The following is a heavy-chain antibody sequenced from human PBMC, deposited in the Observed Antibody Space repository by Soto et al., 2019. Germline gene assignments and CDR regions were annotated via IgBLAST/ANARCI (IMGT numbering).Heavy chain of an antibody. V-gene: IGHV1-69*13. J-gene: IGHJ4*02. CDR3: ATDLGGSGWLSDFFDF. CDR2: IIPTLRAA. Sequence: ASVKVSCKASGGTFSNYAFSWVRQAPGQGLEWLGGIIPTLRAANYAQKFQGRVTISADESTSTAYMEVSSLRSEDTATYYCATDLGGSGWLSDFFDFWGQGTQVTVSS. D-gene: IGHD6-19*01. CDR1: GGTFSNYA.